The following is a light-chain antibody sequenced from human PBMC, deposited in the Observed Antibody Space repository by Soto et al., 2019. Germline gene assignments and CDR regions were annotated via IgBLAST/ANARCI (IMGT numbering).Light chain of an antibody. J-gene: IGKJ3*01. Sequence: IVMTQSPGTLSLSPEARATLSCRASQSVSNNYLAWYQQKPGQAPRLLIYGASSRATGIPDRFSGSGSGTDFTLTISRLEPEDFAVYYCQQFGDSLTFGPGTKVDIK. CDR2: GAS. CDR3: QQFGDSLT. CDR1: QSVSNNY. V-gene: IGKV3-20*01.